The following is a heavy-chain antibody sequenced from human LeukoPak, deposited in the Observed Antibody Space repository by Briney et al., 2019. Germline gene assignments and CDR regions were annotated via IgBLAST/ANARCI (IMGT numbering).Heavy chain of an antibody. J-gene: IGHJ5*02. Sequence: ASVKVSCKASGYTFTSYYMHWVRQAPGQGLEWMGIINPSGGSTSYAQKFQGRVTITRDTSTSTVYMELSSLRSEDTAVYYCARESLIVVVPAAIAHIRGSWFDPWGQGTLVTVSS. CDR2: INPSGGST. CDR1: GYTFTSYY. D-gene: IGHD2-2*01. CDR3: ARESLIVVVPAAIAHIRGSWFDP. V-gene: IGHV1-46*01.